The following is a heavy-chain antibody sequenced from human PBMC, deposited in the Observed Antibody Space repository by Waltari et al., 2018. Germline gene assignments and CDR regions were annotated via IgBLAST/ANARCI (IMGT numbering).Heavy chain of an antibody. CDR2: IDTHGRRT. D-gene: IGHD1-26*01. Sequence: EVQVVESGGGLVQPGGALRLSCAASGFPFSSYLMPWVRQGPGKGLVWVSRIDTHGRRTDYADSVKGRFTISRDNAKNTLYLQMNSLTAEDTAVYYCGRDLGGSGSDWGQGTLVTVSS. V-gene: IGHV3-74*01. CDR1: GFPFSSYL. CDR3: GRDLGGSGSD. J-gene: IGHJ4*02.